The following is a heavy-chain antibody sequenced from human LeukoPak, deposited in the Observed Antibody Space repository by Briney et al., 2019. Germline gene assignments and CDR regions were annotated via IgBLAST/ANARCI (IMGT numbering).Heavy chain of an antibody. CDR3: ARRGEAFGAFYI. V-gene: IGHV5-51*01. Sequence: GESLQISCQCSGSSFSNHWIAGGRELPGKGGGGMGIIYTADSDTRDSPSYSESLQEKETISADKSITTAYLQWSSLKASDTAMYYCARRGEAFGAFYIWGRGTMVTVSS. CDR1: GSSFSNHW. J-gene: IGHJ3*02. CDR2: IYTADSDT. D-gene: IGHD3-16*01.